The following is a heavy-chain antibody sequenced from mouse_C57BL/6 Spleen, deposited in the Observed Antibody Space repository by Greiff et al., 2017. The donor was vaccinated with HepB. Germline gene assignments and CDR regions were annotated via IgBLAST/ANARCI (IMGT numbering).Heavy chain of an antibody. CDR3: ARSHYYGSSLYAMDY. D-gene: IGHD1-1*01. V-gene: IGHV1-52*01. CDR1: GYTFTSYW. Sequence: QVQLQQPGAELVRPGSSVKLSCKASGYTFTSYWMHWVKQRPIQGLEWIGNIDPSDSETHYNQKFKDKATLTVDKSSSTAYMQLSSLTSEDSAVYYYARSHYYGSSLYAMDYWGQGTSVTVSS. J-gene: IGHJ4*01. CDR2: IDPSDSET.